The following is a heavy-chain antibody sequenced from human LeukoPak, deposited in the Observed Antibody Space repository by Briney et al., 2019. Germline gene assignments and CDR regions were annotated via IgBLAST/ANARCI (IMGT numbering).Heavy chain of an antibody. CDR2: IYHSGYT. Sequence: SETLSLTCNVSGYSISSGYYWAWIRQAPGKGLEWIGSIYHSGYTHYNPSLKGRVTISVDTSKNDFSLKLSSVAAADTAFYYCARDMNPTHYFDYWGQGTLVTVSS. J-gene: IGHJ4*02. CDR1: GYSISSGYY. D-gene: IGHD3-16*01. CDR3: ARDMNPTHYFDY. V-gene: IGHV4-38-2*02.